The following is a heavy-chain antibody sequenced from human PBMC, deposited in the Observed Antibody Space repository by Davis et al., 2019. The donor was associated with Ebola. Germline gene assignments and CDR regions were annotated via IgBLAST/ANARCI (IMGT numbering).Heavy chain of an antibody. J-gene: IGHJ4*02. V-gene: IGHV1-8*01. D-gene: IGHD2-21*01. CDR1: GYTFTGYD. CDR2: RNPNSGNT. CDR3: ARGGVAYSDLDY. Sequence: SVTVSFLASGYTFTGYDINGVRQATGQGLEWMGGRNPNSGNTGCAQKFQGRVTMTRENSMSTAYMELRSLRSEDTAVYFCARGGVAYSDLDYWGQGTLVAVSS.